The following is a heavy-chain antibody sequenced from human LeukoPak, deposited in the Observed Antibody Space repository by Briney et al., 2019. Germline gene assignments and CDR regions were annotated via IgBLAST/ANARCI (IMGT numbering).Heavy chain of an antibody. CDR1: GFTFSTYS. V-gene: IGHV3-21*01. J-gene: IGHJ4*02. CDR3: ASRYCSGGDCYLSFDH. CDR2: ISSSSTYI. Sequence: GGSLRLSCAASGFTFSTYSMNWVRQAPGKGLEWVSSISSSSTYIHYADSVKGRFTTSRDNAKDSLYLQMNSLRVEDTAVYYCASRYCSGGDCYLSFDHWGQGTLVTVSS. D-gene: IGHD2-15*01.